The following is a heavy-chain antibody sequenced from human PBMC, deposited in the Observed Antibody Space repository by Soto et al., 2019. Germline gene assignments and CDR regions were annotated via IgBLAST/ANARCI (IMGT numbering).Heavy chain of an antibody. D-gene: IGHD4-17*01. CDR1: GGSISSYY. CDR3: ARVGEYTKRFDP. J-gene: IGHJ5*02. Sequence: SETLCLTCTVSGGSISSYYWSWIRQPPGKGLEWIGYIYYSGSTYYNPSLKSRVTISVDTAKNQFSLKLSSVTAADTAVYFCARVGEYTKRFDPWGQGTLVTVSS. CDR2: IYYSGST. V-gene: IGHV4-30-4*08.